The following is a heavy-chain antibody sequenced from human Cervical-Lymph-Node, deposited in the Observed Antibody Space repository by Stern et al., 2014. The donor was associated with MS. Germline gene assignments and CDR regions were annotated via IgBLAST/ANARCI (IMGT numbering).Heavy chain of an antibody. CDR1: GYTFTNFF. CDR2: ISPSGDTT. V-gene: IGHV1-46*01. J-gene: IGHJ4*02. CDR3: ARDRSGFDY. Sequence: QVQLVQSGAEVKKPGASVKISCKASGYTFTNFFMHWVRQAPGEGLEWMGLISPSGDTTRYAQKFQGRVSMTRDTSTRTVYLEVSSLRSEDTAVYYCARDRSGFDYWGQGTLGTVSS. D-gene: IGHD1-26*01.